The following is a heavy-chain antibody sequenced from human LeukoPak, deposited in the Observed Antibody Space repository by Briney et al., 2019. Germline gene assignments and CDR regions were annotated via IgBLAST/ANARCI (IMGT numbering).Heavy chain of an antibody. Sequence: GGSLRLSCAASGFTFSSYSMNWVRQAPGKGLEWVSSISSSSSYIYYADSVKGRFTVSRDNAKNSLYLQMNSLRAEDTAVYYCARHPRRYFDWTVQRHYFDYWGQGTLVTVSS. CDR1: GFTFSSYS. D-gene: IGHD3-9*01. J-gene: IGHJ4*02. CDR3: ARHPRRYFDWTVQRHYFDY. V-gene: IGHV3-21*01. CDR2: ISSSSSYI.